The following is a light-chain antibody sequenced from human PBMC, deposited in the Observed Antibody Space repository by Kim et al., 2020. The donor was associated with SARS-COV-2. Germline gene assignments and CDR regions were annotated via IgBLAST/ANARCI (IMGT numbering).Light chain of an antibody. Sequence: VSPGERATLSCRASQSVSGNLAWYQQKPGQPPRLLTFGASTRATGTPARFSGSGSGTEFTLTISSLQSEDFAVYFCQQYNNWPPYTFGQGTKLEI. V-gene: IGKV3-15*01. CDR3: QQYNNWPPYT. CDR2: GAS. CDR1: QSVSGN. J-gene: IGKJ2*01.